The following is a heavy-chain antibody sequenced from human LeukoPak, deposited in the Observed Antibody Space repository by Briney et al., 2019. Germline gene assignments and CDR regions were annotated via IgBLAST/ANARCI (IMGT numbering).Heavy chain of an antibody. D-gene: IGHD1-26*01. V-gene: IGHV1-18*01. CDR1: GYTFTSYG. Sequence: ASVKVSCKASGYTFTSYGISWVRQAPGQGLECMGWISVYNGKTNYAQKFQGRVTMTTDTSTSTAYMDLRSLRSDDTAVYYCARAGTPAYYYYMDVWGKGTTVTVSS. CDR3: ARAGTPAYYYYMDV. CDR2: ISVYNGKT. J-gene: IGHJ6*03.